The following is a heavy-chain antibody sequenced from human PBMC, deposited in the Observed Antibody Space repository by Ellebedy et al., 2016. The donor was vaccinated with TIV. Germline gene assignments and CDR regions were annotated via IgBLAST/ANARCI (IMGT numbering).Heavy chain of an antibody. D-gene: IGHD4-17*01. CDR2: IGTAADA. CDR3: VSLTETTNYYAFDI. V-gene: IGHV3-13*01. Sequence: GGSLRLXXAASGFSLSNYDMHWVRQATGKGLEWVAVIGTAADAYYPGSVKGRFTISRENGKNSLYLQMNSLRVEDTAVYYCVSLTETTNYYAFDIWGQGTMVTVSS. CDR1: GFSLSNYD. J-gene: IGHJ3*02.